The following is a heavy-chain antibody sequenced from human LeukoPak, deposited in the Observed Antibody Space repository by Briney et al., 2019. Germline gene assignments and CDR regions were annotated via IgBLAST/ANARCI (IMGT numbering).Heavy chain of an antibody. V-gene: IGHV3-7*01. D-gene: IGHD3-10*01. CDR1: GFTFSSYW. CDR2: IKQDGSEK. J-gene: IGHJ4*02. CDR3: ARAMELLWFGESRYYFDY. Sequence: GGSLGLSCAASGFTFSSYWMSWVRQAPGKGLEWVANIKQDGSEKYYVDSVKGRFTISRDNAKNSLYLQMNSLRAEDTAVYYCARAMELLWFGESRYYFDYWGQGTLVTVSS.